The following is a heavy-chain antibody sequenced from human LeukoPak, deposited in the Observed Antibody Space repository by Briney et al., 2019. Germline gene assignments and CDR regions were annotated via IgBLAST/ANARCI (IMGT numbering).Heavy chain of an antibody. CDR2: INHSGST. CDR3: ARGPAGYSSSWYRGWNNWFDP. J-gene: IGHJ5*02. V-gene: IGHV4-34*01. Sequence: SETLSLTCAVYGGSFSGYYWSWIRQPPGKGLEWIGKINHSGSTNYNPSLKSRVTISVDTSKNQFSLKLSSVTAADTAVYYCARGPAGYSSSWYRGWNNWFDPWGQGTLVTVSS. D-gene: IGHD6-13*01. CDR1: GGSFSGYY.